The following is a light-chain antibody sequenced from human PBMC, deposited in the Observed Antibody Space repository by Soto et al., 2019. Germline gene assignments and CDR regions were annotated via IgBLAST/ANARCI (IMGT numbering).Light chain of an antibody. Sequence: QSALTQPPSASGSPGQSVTISCTGTSTDVGGYNYVSWYQQLTGKAPKLMIYEIRKRHSGVTDLFSGSKSGNTASLTVSGLHAEDEADYYCCLYSDINNSMFGGGTKLTVL. J-gene: IGLJ3*02. V-gene: IGLV2-8*01. CDR1: STDVGGYNY. CDR2: EIR. CDR3: CLYSDINNSM.